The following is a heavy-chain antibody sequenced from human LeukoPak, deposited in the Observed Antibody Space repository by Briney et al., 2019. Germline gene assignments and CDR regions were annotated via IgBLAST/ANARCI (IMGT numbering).Heavy chain of an antibody. J-gene: IGHJ4*02. CDR1: GYTFITRY. CDR2: VNPGGGST. CDR3: ARDQSGLVQRRGDY. D-gene: IGHD6-6*01. V-gene: IGHV1-46*01. Sequence: ASVKVSCKASGYTFITRYLHWVRQAPGQGLEWMGLVNPGGGSTTYALKFEGRVTMTRETSTSTVYMELSSLSSDDTAVYYCARDQSGLVQRRGDYWGQGTLVTVSS.